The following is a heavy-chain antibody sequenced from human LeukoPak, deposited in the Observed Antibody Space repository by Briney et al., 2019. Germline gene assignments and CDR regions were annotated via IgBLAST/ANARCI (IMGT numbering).Heavy chain of an antibody. CDR3: AKDLGVTTFDY. Sequence: GGSLRLSCAASGFTFSDYYMNCIRQAPGKGLEWVSYISSSGTTIYYADSVKGRFTISRDNTKNSLYLQMNSLRAEDTAVYYCAKDLGVTTFDYWGQGTLVTVSA. V-gene: IGHV3-11*01. D-gene: IGHD2-21*02. J-gene: IGHJ4*02. CDR2: ISSSGTTI. CDR1: GFTFSDYY.